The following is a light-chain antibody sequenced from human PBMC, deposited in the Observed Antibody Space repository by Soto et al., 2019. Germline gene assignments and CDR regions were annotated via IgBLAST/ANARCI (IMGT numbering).Light chain of an antibody. CDR1: QSVLYSSNNKNY. J-gene: IGKJ4*01. Sequence: DIVMTQSPDSLAVSLGERATINCKSSQSVLYSSNNKNYLAWYQQKPGQPPKLLIYWASIRESGVPDRFSGSGSGTDFTLTISSLQAEDVAVYYCQQYYSTPPPLTFGGGTKVEIK. CDR2: WAS. CDR3: QQYYSTPPPLT. V-gene: IGKV4-1*01.